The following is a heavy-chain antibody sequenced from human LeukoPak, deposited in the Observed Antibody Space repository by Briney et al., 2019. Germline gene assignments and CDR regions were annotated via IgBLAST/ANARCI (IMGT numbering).Heavy chain of an antibody. V-gene: IGHV2-5*02. Sequence: SGPTLVKPPQPLTLTCSFSGLSLSAPQVAVGWIRQPPGKALEFLTLTNWGDDKLFSSSLRSRLTITCDASKTQVVLTVANLDGVDTATYYCGHKPAQKNYFDPWGQGTRVSVFS. CDR3: GHKPAQKNYFDP. J-gene: IGHJ5*02. CDR1: GLSLSAPQVA. CDR2: TNWGDDK. D-gene: IGHD1-7*01.